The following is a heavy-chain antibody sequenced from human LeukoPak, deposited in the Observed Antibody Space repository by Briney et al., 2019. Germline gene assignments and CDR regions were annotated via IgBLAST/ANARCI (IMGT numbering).Heavy chain of an antibody. CDR2: IYPSDSDT. CDR1: GYSFTSYW. Sequence: GESLKISCKGSGYSFTSYWIGWVRQMPGKGLEWMGIIYPSDSDTRYSPSFQGQVTISADKSISTAYLQWSSLKASDTAMYYCARQERDCSGGSCYSEYFDYWGQGTLVTVSS. V-gene: IGHV5-51*01. J-gene: IGHJ4*02. D-gene: IGHD2-15*01. CDR3: ARQERDCSGGSCYSEYFDY.